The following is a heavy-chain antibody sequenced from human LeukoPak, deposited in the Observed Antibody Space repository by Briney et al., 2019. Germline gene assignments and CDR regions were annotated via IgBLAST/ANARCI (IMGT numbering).Heavy chain of an antibody. Sequence: SETLSLTCTVSGGSISSGGYCWSWIRQHPGKGLEWIGYIYYSGSTYYNPSLKSRVTISVDTSKNQFSLKLSSVTAANTAVYYCARVGYGDYVGAFDIWGQGTMVTVSS. CDR2: IYYSGST. CDR1: GGSISSGGYC. J-gene: IGHJ3*02. CDR3: ARVGYGDYVGAFDI. V-gene: IGHV4-31*03. D-gene: IGHD4-17*01.